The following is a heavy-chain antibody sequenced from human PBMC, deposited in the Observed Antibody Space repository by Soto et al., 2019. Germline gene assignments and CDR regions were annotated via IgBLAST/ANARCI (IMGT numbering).Heavy chain of an antibody. J-gene: IGHJ5*02. D-gene: IGHD3-3*01. Sequence: QVQLQESGPGLVKPSETLSLTCTVSGASVNSENYYWSWIRQPPGKGLEWIGYVYYSGSTNYNPSLKSRATISLDTYKNQFSLKMTSMTSADTVFYYCARGVVRFLQCFDPWGQGTLVTVSS. CDR2: VYYSGST. V-gene: IGHV4-61*01. CDR3: ARGVVRFLQCFDP. CDR1: GASVNSENYY.